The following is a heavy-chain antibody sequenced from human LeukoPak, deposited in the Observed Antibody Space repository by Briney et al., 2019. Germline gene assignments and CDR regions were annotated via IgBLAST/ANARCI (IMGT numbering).Heavy chain of an antibody. Sequence: GGSLRLSCAASGVTFSDYAMSWVRQAPGKGLEWVSDISGRGDSTYYADSVKGRFTISRDKSKNTVYLQMNSLRAEDTAVYYCAILGYCSGGSCYHAIYFDYGGQGTLVTVSS. CDR3: AILGYCSGGSCYHAIYFDY. D-gene: IGHD2-15*01. V-gene: IGHV3-23*01. J-gene: IGHJ4*02. CDR1: GVTFSDYA. CDR2: ISGRGDST.